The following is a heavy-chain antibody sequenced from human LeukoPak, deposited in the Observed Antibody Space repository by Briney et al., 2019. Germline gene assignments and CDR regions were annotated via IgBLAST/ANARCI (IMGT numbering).Heavy chain of an antibody. D-gene: IGHD3-16*02. CDR2: IYYSGST. J-gene: IGHJ4*02. V-gene: IGHV4-39*07. CDR1: GDSISSRSYY. Sequence: PSETLSLTCTVSGDSISSRSYYWGWIRQPPGKGLEWIGSIYYSGSTYYNPSLKSRVTISVNTSKNQFSLKLSSVTAADTAVYYCARDLRLGELSLFFDYWGQGTLVTVSS. CDR3: ARDLRLGELSLFFDY.